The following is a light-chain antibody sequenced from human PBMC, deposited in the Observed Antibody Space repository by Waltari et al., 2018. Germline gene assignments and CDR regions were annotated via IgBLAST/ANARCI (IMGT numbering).Light chain of an antibody. CDR3: QQYNNWPLT. CDR1: QSVSSN. CDR2: GAS. Sequence: EIVMTQSPATLSVSPGERATLSCRASQSVSSNLAWYQQKPGQAPRLLIYGASTRATGIPARFSGSGFGTEFSLTISSLQSXDFAVYYCQQYNNWPLTFGGGTKVEIK. V-gene: IGKV3-15*01. J-gene: IGKJ4*01.